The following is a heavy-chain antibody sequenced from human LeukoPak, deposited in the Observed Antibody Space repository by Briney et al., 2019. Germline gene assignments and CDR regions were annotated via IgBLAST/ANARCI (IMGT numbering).Heavy chain of an antibody. CDR2: IYYSGST. J-gene: IGHJ4*02. V-gene: IGHV4-59*01. CDR3: ARGYYGSGSYQNDY. Sequence: SETLSLTCTVSGGSISSYYWSWIRQPPGKGLEWIGYIYYSGSTNYNPSLKSRVTISVDTSKNQFSLKLNSVTAADTAVYYCARGYYGSGSYQNDYWGQGTLVTVSS. D-gene: IGHD3-10*01. CDR1: GGSISSYY.